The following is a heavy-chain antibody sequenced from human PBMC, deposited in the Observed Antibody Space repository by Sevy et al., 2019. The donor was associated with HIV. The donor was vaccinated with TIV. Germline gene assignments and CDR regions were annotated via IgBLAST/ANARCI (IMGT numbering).Heavy chain of an antibody. CDR3: VRVGGAMDAFDI. CDR1: GGSISSYY. J-gene: IGHJ3*02. Sequence: SETLSLTCTVSGGSISSYYWSWIRQPPGKGLEWIGYIYYSGSTNYNPSLKSRVTISVDTSKNQFSLKLSSVTAADTAVYYCVRVGGAMDAFDIWGQGTMVTVSS. CDR2: IYYSGST. D-gene: IGHD6-25*01. V-gene: IGHV4-59*13.